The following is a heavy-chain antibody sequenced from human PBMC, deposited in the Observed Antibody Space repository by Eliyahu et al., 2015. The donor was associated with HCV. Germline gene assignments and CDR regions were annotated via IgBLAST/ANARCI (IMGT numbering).Heavy chain of an antibody. CDR1: GFTFGDYA. CDR3: TRLSRSSGWSGCFDY. J-gene: IGHJ4*02. Sequence: EVQLVESGGGLVQPGRSLRLSCTASGFTFGDYAMSWVRQAPGKGLGWVGFIRSKAYGGTTEYAASVKGRFTISRDDSKSIAYLQMNSLKTEDTAVYYCTRLSRSSGWSGCFDYWGQGXPGHRLL. V-gene: IGHV3-49*04. CDR2: IRSKAYGGTT. D-gene: IGHD6-19*01.